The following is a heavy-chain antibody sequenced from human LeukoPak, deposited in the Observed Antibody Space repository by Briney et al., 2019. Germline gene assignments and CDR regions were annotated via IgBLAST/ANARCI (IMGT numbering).Heavy chain of an antibody. V-gene: IGHV3-23*01. Sequence: GGSLRLSCAASGFTFSNYAMSWVRHAPGKVLEWVSVISGSGVSTDYADSVKGRFTISRDNSKNTLYLQMNTLGAEDTAIYYCAKGTSFVITFGGLIADYWGQGTLVTVSS. CDR1: GFTFSNYA. D-gene: IGHD3-16*02. CDR3: AKGTSFVITFGGLIADY. CDR2: ISGSGVST. J-gene: IGHJ4*02.